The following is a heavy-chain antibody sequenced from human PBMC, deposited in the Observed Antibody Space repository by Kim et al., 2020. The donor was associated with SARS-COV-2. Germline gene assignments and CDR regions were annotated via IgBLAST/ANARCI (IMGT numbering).Heavy chain of an antibody. V-gene: IGHV4-59*11. CDR2: VFYSGST. D-gene: IGHD2-15*01. CDR3: ARKPGGPAGFDP. CDR1: GASMSSHY. Sequence: SETLSLTCTVSGASMSSHYWNWIRQPPGKGLEWIGNVFYSGSTNYNVSLKSRVTISGDRANNRFSLKLRSVTAADTAVYYCARKPGGPAGFDPWGQGTLVTVSS. J-gene: IGHJ5*02.